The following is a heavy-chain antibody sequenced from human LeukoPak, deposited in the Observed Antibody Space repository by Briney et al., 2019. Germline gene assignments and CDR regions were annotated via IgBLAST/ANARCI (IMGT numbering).Heavy chain of an antibody. D-gene: IGHD2-2*01. J-gene: IGHJ5*02. CDR3: ARASCSSTSCEKGAHNWFDP. CDR2: INHSGST. CDR1: GGSFSGYY. V-gene: IGHV4-34*01. Sequence: PSETLSLTCAVYGGSFSGYYWSWIRQPPGNGLEWIGEINHSGSTNYNPSLKSRVTISVDTSKNQFSLKLSSVTAADTAVYYCARASCSSTSCEKGAHNWFDPWGQGTLVTVSS.